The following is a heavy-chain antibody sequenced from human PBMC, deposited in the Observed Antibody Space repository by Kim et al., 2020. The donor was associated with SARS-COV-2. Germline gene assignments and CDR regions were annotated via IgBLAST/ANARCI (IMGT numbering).Heavy chain of an antibody. CDR2: ISYDGSNK. V-gene: IGHV3-30*04. J-gene: IGHJ4*02. CDR1: GFTFSSYA. CDR3: ARDPSVLFSSDY. Sequence: GGSLRLSCAASGFTFSSYAMHWVRQAPGKGLEWVAGISYDGSNKYYADSVKGRFTISRDNSKNTLYLQMNSLRAEDTAVFYCARDPSVLFSSDYWGQGTLVTVSS. D-gene: IGHD3-3*02.